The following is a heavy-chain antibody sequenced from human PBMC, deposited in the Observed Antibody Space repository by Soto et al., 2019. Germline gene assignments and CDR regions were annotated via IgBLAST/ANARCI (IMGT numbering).Heavy chain of an antibody. CDR3: TSTIFGVVIPGGYYYGMDV. D-gene: IGHD3-3*01. CDR1: GFTFGDYA. V-gene: IGHV3-49*03. J-gene: IGHJ6*02. CDR2: IRSKVYGGTT. Sequence: GGSLRLSCIASGFTFGDYAMSWFRQAPGKGLEWVGFIRSKVYGGTTEYAASVKGRFTISRDDSISIAYLQMNSLKTEDTAVYYCTSTIFGVVIPGGYYYGMDVRGQGTTVTVS.